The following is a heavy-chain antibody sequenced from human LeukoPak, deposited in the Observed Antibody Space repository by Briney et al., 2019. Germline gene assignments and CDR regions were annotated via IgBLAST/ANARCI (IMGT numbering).Heavy chain of an antibody. D-gene: IGHD1-1*01. Sequence: GGSLRLSCAASGFTFTSYSMNWVRQAPGKGLEWVSSISGDSTYIYNAGSVKGRFTISRDNAQASLYLQMISLRADDTTVYYCARVSGRLERQSDLDYWGQGTLVIVSS. CDR2: ISGDSTYI. CDR3: ARVSGRLERQSDLDY. J-gene: IGHJ4*02. V-gene: IGHV3-21*01. CDR1: GFTFTSYS.